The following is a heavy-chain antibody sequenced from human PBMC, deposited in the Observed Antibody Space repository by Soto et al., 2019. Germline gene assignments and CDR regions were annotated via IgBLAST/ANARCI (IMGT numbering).Heavy chain of an antibody. CDR1: GYTFTSYA. Sequence: ASVKVSCKASGYTFTSYAMHWVRQAPGQRLEWMGWINAGNGNTKYSQKFQGRVTITRDTSASTAYMELSSLRSEDTAVYYCAREDDYGDYLVMDVWGKGTTVTVSS. D-gene: IGHD4-17*01. V-gene: IGHV1-3*01. CDR3: AREDDYGDYLVMDV. CDR2: INAGNGNT. J-gene: IGHJ6*03.